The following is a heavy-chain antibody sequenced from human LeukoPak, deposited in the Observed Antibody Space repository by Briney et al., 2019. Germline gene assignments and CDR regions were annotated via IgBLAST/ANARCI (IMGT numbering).Heavy chain of an antibody. D-gene: IGHD3/OR15-3a*01. CDR1: GGSISSHY. Sequence: PSETLSFTCTVSGGSISSHYWSWIRQPPGKGLEWIGYIYYSGSTNYNPSLKSRVTISVDTSRNQFSLKLSSVTAADSAVYYCARRTGYLNYYYYYMDVWGNGTTVTVSS. V-gene: IGHV4-59*11. J-gene: IGHJ6*03. CDR2: IYYSGST. CDR3: ARRTGYLNYYYYYMDV.